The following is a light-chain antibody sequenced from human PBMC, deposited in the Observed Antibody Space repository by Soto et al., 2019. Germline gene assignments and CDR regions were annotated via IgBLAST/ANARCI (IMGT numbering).Light chain of an antibody. CDR2: GTS. J-gene: IGLJ1*01. CDR3: QSYDSSLSTYV. CDR1: SSNIGAGYD. V-gene: IGLV1-40*01. Sequence: QSALTQPPSVSGAPGQRVTLSCTGSSSNIGAGYDVHWYQQFPGTAPKLLIFGTSDRPSGVPDRFSGPKSGTSASLAITGLQAEDEADYFCQSYDSSLSTYVFGTGTKVTVL.